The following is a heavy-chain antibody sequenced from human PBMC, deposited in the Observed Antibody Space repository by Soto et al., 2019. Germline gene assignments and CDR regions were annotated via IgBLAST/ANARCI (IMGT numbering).Heavy chain of an antibody. Sequence: EVHLVESGGGLVQPGRSLRLSCAASGFTFDDYAMYWVRRVTGKGLEWVSSISWNSNIVGYVDSVKGRFTISSDNAKKSLYLKMNGLRPEDTALYYCARGGPDGFCSGGRCYFDSWGQGTLVTVSS. CDR1: GFTFDDYA. V-gene: IGHV3-9*01. CDR3: ARGGPDGFCSGGRCYFDS. J-gene: IGHJ4*02. CDR2: ISWNSNIV. D-gene: IGHD2-15*01.